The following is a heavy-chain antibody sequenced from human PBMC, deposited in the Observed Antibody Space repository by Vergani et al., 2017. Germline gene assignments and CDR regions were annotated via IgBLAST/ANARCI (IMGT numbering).Heavy chain of an antibody. CDR3: ARDPLYSTTWPFLLLDMDV. Sequence: QVQLQESGPGLVRPSQTLSLTCTVSGGSISSGSYYWSWFRQPAGKGLEWIGRFYTGGGTSYNPSLKSRVTISVAKSKNQFSLQLSSVTAADTAVYYCARDPLYSTTWPFLLLDMDVWGQGTTVTVSS. CDR1: GGSISSGSYY. CDR2: FYTGGGT. D-gene: IGHD6-13*01. V-gene: IGHV4-61*02. J-gene: IGHJ6*02.